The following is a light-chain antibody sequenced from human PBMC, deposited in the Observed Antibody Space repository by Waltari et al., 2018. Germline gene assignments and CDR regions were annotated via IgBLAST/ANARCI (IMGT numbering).Light chain of an antibody. CDR3: SSRNGRANQVV. Sequence: SSELTQDHAVSVALGQTVRITCQGDSLSNPVASRYQLKPGPAPVLVNYGKDKRPSGIPDRISGYSSGATSSLTITGAQAEDEADYYCSSRNGRANQVVFAGGTKVTVL. CDR2: GKD. J-gene: IGLJ3*02. V-gene: IGLV3-19*01. CDR1: SLSNPV.